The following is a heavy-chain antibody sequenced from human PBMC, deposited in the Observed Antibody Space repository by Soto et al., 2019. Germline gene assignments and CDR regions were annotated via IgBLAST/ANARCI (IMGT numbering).Heavy chain of an antibody. J-gene: IGHJ4*02. D-gene: IGHD2-15*01. CDR3: ATSGGGL. Sequence: EAQLVESGGGLVQPGESLTLSCAASGFTFSNSYMAWIRQAPERGLQWVAVISPDGNKKLYVDSMEGRFTISRDNAKNSLFLRMNNLKPADTAIYYCATSGGGLWGQGTLVTVSS. V-gene: IGHV3-7*01. CDR2: ISPDGNKK. CDR1: GFTFSNSY.